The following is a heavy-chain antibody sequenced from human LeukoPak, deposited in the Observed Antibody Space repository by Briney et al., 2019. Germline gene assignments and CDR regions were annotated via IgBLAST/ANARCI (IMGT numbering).Heavy chain of an antibody. CDR1: GGSISSSTYY. CDR2: IYYSGST. D-gene: IGHD1-26*01. CDR3: ATPYSGGYHGLDI. J-gene: IGHJ3*02. V-gene: IGHV4-39*01. Sequence: SETLSLTCTVSGGSISSSTYYWGWIRQPPGKGLEWIGSIYYSGSTYYNPSLKSRVTISVDTSKNQFSLKLNSVTAADTAVYYCATPYSGGYHGLDIWGQGTMITVSS.